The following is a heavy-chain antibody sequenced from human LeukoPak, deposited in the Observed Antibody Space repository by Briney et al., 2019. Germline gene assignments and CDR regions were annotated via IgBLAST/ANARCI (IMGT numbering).Heavy chain of an antibody. D-gene: IGHD6-19*01. Sequence: GGSLRLSCAASGFTVSRNNLIWVRQPPGKGLEWDSVIYSGDSTYYAESVQGRFTISRDRTKNTVYLQMNSLRAEDTAVYYCASGGHGGGWSNFEYWGQGTLVTVSS. CDR3: ASGGHGGGWSNFEY. V-gene: IGHV3-53*01. J-gene: IGHJ4*02. CDR2: IYSGDST. CDR1: GFTVSRNN.